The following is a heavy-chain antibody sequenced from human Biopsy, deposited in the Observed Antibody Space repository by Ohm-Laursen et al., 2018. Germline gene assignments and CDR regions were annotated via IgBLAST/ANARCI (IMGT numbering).Heavy chain of an antibody. D-gene: IGHD2-8*01. V-gene: IGHV3-33*06. CDR2: IWYDGSNK. J-gene: IGHJ4*02. Sequence: SSLRLSCTASGFTFSSYGMLWVRQAPGKGLEWVAAIWYDGSNKNYADSVKGRFTISRDNSKNTLYLQMNSLRGEDTAVYYCAKCMTGGSNYYFHHCGQGTLVTVSS. CDR3: AKCMTGGSNYYFHH. CDR1: GFTFSSYG.